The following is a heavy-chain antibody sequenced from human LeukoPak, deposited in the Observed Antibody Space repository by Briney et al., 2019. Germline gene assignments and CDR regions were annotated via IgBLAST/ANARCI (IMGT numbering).Heavy chain of an antibody. J-gene: IGHJ4*02. CDR2: IIPIFGTA. CDR3: ALRGCSSTSCYSLDKYYFDY. Sequence: SVKVSCKASGYTFTGNGITWVRQAPGQGLEWMGGIIPIFGTANYAQKFQGRVTITADESTSTAYMELSSLRSEDTAVYYCALRGCSSTSCYSLDKYYFDYWGQGTLVTVSS. D-gene: IGHD2-2*02. V-gene: IGHV1-69*13. CDR1: GYTFTGNG.